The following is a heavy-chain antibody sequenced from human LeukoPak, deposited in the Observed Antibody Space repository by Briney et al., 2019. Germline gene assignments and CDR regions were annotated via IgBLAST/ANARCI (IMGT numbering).Heavy chain of an antibody. J-gene: IGHJ4*02. Sequence: PSQTLSLTCSVSGGSISSSNYYWSWIRQPAGKGLEWIGRIYTSESTNYNPSVKSRVTISVDTSRHQFSLKLSSVTAADTAVYYCARGLWFGDENPPYFDYWGQGILVTVSS. CDR2: IYTSEST. V-gene: IGHV4-61*02. CDR3: ARGLWFGDENPPYFDY. CDR1: GGSISSSNYY. D-gene: IGHD3-10*01.